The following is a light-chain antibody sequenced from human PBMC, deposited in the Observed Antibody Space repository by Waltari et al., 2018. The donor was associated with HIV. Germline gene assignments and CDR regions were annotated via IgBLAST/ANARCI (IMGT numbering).Light chain of an antibody. V-gene: IGKV1-9*01. Sequence: IQLTQSPSFLSASVRDRVTITCRASQGIGTNLAWFQQKPGKAHNLLIYAASSLHRGVPSRFTGGGSGTEFTLTINNLQPEDFATYYCQQVSNYPFTFGQGTRLAIK. CDR3: QQVSNYPFT. CDR2: AAS. J-gene: IGKJ2*01. CDR1: QGIGTN.